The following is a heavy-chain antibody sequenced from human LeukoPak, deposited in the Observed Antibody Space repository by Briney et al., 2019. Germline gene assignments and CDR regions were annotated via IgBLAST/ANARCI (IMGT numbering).Heavy chain of an antibody. CDR1: GFTFSSYS. J-gene: IGHJ6*02. CDR2: IKQDGSEK. Sequence: PGGSLRLSCAASGFTFSSYSMNWVRQAPGKGLEWVANIKQDGSEKYYVDSVKGRFTISRDNAKNSLYLQMNSLRAEDTAVYYCARERQWLGYYYYYGMDVWGQGTTVTVSS. V-gene: IGHV3-7*01. CDR3: ARERQWLGYYYYYGMDV. D-gene: IGHD6-19*01.